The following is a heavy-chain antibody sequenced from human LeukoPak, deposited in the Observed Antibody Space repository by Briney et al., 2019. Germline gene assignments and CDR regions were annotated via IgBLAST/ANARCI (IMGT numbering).Heavy chain of an antibody. CDR3: AKDYYLRIQSWSFDI. J-gene: IGHJ3*02. V-gene: IGHV3-30*18. D-gene: IGHD3-10*01. CDR1: GFTFSSYG. Sequence: PGGSLRLSCAASGFTFSSYGMHWVRQAPGKGLEWVAVISYDGSNKYYADSVKGRFTISRDNSKNTLYLQMNSLRAEDTAVYYCAKDYYLRIQSWSFDIWGQGTMVTVSS. CDR2: ISYDGSNK.